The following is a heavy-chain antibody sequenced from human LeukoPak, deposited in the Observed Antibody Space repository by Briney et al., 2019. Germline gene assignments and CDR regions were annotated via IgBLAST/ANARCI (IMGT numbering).Heavy chain of an antibody. D-gene: IGHD3-22*01. CDR3: AKDICYDTSGHDY. J-gene: IGHJ4*02. Sequence: GGSLRLSCAASGFTFSSYAMSWVRQTPGKGLEWVSAISGGGSSTYYADSVKGRFTISRDNARSTLYLQMNSLRAEDTAVYYCAKDICYDTSGHDYWGQGTLVTVSS. CDR2: ISGGGSST. CDR1: GFTFSSYA. V-gene: IGHV3-23*01.